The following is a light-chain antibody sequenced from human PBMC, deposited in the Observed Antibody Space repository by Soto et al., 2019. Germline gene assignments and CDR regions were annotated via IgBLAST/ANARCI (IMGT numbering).Light chain of an antibody. J-gene: IGLJ1*01. CDR3: GAWNSSLNVYL. Sequence: QSVLTQPPSVSAAPGQKISISCSGSSSNIGDYYVSWYHQLPGTAPKLLIYDNTNRPPGIPDRFSGFKSGTSATLAIAGLQAGDEGHYSCGAWNSSLNVYLFGGGTKVTVL. V-gene: IGLV1-51*01. CDR1: SSNIGDYY. CDR2: DNT.